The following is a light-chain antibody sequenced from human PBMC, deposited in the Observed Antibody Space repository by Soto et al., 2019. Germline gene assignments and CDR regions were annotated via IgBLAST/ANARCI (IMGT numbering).Light chain of an antibody. Sequence: DIQMTQSPSTLSASVGDRVTITCRASQSISNWLAWYQQKPGKAPKLLIYDASNLESRVPSRFSGSGSGTEFTLTISSLQPDDSATYYCQQYNSFMTFGQGTKLEIK. V-gene: IGKV1-5*01. J-gene: IGKJ2*01. CDR2: DAS. CDR1: QSISNW. CDR3: QQYNSFMT.